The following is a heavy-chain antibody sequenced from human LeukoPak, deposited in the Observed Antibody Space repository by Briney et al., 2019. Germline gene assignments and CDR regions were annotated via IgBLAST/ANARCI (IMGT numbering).Heavy chain of an antibody. V-gene: IGHV4-34*01. Sequence: PSETLSLTCAVYGGSFSGYYWSWIRQPPGKGLEYIGEINHSGSTNYNPSLRSRITISVDTSKNQFSLKLSSVTAADTAVYYCARASARVVAAPGYWGQGTLVTVSS. CDR1: GGSFSGYY. CDR3: ARASARVVAAPGY. J-gene: IGHJ4*02. D-gene: IGHD2-15*01. CDR2: INHSGST.